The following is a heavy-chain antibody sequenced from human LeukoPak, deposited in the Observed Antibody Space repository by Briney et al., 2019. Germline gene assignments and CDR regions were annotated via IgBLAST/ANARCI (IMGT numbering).Heavy chain of an antibody. CDR3: ARGRSDNPHDAFDI. D-gene: IGHD1-14*01. V-gene: IGHV1-8*01. J-gene: IGHJ3*02. CDR1: GYTFTSYD. CDR2: MNPNSGNT. Sequence: GASVKVSCKAPGYTFTSYDINWVRQATGQGLEWMGWMNPNSGNTGYAQKFQGRVTMTRNTSISTAYMELSRLRSDDTAVYYCARGRSDNPHDAFDIWGQGTMVTVSS.